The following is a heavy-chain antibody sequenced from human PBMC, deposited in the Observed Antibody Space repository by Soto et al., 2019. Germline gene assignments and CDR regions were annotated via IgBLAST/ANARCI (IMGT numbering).Heavy chain of an antibody. CDR2: IRQDGNEK. CDR3: ASFPWYLDLSDPQFHS. D-gene: IGHD3-9*01. J-gene: IGHJ4*02. CDR1: GITFSRYW. V-gene: IGHV3-7*01. Sequence: PGGSLRLSCEVSGITFSRYWMSWVRQAPGKGLEWVANIRQDGNEKYYVDSVKGRFTIFRDNAKNSLYLQMNSLRAEDTAVYYCASFPWYLDLSDPQFHSWGQGAPVTVSS.